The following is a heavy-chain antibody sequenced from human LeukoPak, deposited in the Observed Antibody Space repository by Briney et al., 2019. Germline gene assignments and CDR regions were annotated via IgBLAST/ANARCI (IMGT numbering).Heavy chain of an antibody. CDR2: IYPSDSYT. CDR1: GYSFTRYW. Sequence: GGSLRISCKSPGYSFTRYWISWGRQVPGKGPEWGGRIYPSDSYTNYSPSFQGHVTISADKSISTDNLQWRSLKALDTAMSSCESFLVGYSGYDPSKGDDYWGQAPVVTVS. D-gene: IGHD5-12*01. CDR3: ESFLVGYSGYDPSKGDDY. J-gene: IGHJ4*02. V-gene: IGHV5-10-1*01.